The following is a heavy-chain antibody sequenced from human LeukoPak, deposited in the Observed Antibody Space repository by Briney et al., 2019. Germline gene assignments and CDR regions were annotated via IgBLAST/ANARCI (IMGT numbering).Heavy chain of an antibody. V-gene: IGHV1-69*04. Sequence: SVKVSCKASGGTFSSYAISWVRQAPGQGLEWMGRIIPIYGIANYAQKFQGRVTITADKSTSTAYMELSSLRSEDTAVYYCARDRGDGYIWGRYFDYWGQGTLVTVSS. D-gene: IGHD5-24*01. J-gene: IGHJ4*02. CDR3: ARDRGDGYIWGRYFDY. CDR2: IIPIYGIA. CDR1: GGTFSSYA.